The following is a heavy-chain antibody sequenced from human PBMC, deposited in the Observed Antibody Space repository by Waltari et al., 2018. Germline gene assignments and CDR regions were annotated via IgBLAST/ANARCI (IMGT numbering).Heavy chain of an antibody. CDR1: GYTFTGYY. V-gene: IGHV1-2*02. Sequence: QVQLVQSGAEVKKPGASVKVSCKASGYTFTGYYMHWVRQAPGQGLEWMGWINPNSGGTNHAQKFQGRFTMTRDTSISTAYMELSRLRSDDTAVYYCARGLPRSIAATRGQRFDYWGQGTLVTVSS. D-gene: IGHD6-13*01. J-gene: IGHJ4*02. CDR2: INPNSGGT. CDR3: ARGLPRSIAATRGQRFDY.